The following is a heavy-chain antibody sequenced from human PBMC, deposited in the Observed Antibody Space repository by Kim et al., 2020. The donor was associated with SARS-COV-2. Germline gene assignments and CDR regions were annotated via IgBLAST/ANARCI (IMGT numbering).Heavy chain of an antibody. Sequence: SETLSLTCTVSGGSISSYYWSWIRQPPGKGLEWIGYIYYSGSTNYNPSLKSRVTISVDTSKNQFSLKLSSVTAADTAVYYCARVGEMATIDYWGQGTLVTVSS. D-gene: IGHD5-12*01. CDR1: GGSISSYY. J-gene: IGHJ4*02. V-gene: IGHV4-59*01. CDR2: IYYSGST. CDR3: ARVGEMATIDY.